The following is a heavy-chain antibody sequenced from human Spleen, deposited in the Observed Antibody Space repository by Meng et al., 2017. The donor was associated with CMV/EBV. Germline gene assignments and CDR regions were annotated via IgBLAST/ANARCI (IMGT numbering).Heavy chain of an antibody. D-gene: IGHD6-6*01. CDR2: ISAYNGNT. V-gene: IGHV1-18*01. CDR1: GYTFTSYG. CDR3: ARRRGGSSWGDFDY. Sequence: ASVKVSCKASGYTFTSYGISWVRQAPGQGLEWMGWISAYNGNTNYAQKLQGRVTMTTHTSTSTAYMELSGLRSEDTAVYYCARRRGGSSWGDFDYWGQGTLVTVSS. J-gene: IGHJ4*02.